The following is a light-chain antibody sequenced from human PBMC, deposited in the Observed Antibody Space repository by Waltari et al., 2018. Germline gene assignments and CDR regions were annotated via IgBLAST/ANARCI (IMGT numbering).Light chain of an antibody. CDR3: NSRDSSGNHLV. Sequence: SSELTQDPALSVALVQTVRTTCQGASLRSHYLSWYQQKPGQAPVLVIYGKNNRPSGIPDRFSGSSSGNTASLTITGAQAEDEADYYCNSRDSSGNHLVFGGGTKLTVL. CDR1: SLRSHY. V-gene: IGLV3-19*01. CDR2: GKN. J-gene: IGLJ2*01.